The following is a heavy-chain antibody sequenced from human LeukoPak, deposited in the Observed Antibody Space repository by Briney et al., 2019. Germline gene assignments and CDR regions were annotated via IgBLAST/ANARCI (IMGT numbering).Heavy chain of an antibody. CDR2: ISPTGSTT. CDR1: GFTFRAYW. D-gene: IGHD6-6*01. Sequence: GSLRLSCGASGFTFRAYWMSWVRQAPGKGLVWVSRISPTGSTTSYADSVKGRFTVSRDNAKNTLYLQVNNLRAEDTAVYYCARGPNSNWSGLDFWGQGTLLTVSS. V-gene: IGHV3-74*01. CDR3: ARGPNSNWSGLDF. J-gene: IGHJ4*02.